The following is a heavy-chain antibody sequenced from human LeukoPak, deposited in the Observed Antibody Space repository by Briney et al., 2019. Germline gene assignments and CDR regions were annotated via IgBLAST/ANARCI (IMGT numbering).Heavy chain of an antibody. CDR1: GGSISSYY. Sequence: SETLSLTCTVSGGSISSYYWSWIRQPAGKGLEWIGRVYTSGSTNYNPSPKSRVTMSVDTSKNQFSLKLSSVTAADTAVYYCARDLWFGESDYWGQGTLVTVSS. V-gene: IGHV4-4*07. D-gene: IGHD3-10*01. CDR3: ARDLWFGESDY. CDR2: VYTSGST. J-gene: IGHJ4*02.